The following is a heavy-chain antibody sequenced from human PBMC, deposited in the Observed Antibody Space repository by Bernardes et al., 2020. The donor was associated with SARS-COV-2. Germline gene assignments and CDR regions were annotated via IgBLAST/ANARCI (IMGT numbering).Heavy chain of an antibody. CDR1: GGSISSYY. Sequence: SETLSLTCTVSGGSISSYYWSWIRQPPGKGLEWIGYIYYSGSTNYNPSLKSRVTISVDTSKNQFSLKLSSVTAADTAVYYCARTLSRDYGDYGNWFDPWGQGTLVTVSS. V-gene: IGHV4-59*08. J-gene: IGHJ5*02. CDR2: IYYSGST. CDR3: ARTLSRDYGDYGNWFDP. D-gene: IGHD4-17*01.